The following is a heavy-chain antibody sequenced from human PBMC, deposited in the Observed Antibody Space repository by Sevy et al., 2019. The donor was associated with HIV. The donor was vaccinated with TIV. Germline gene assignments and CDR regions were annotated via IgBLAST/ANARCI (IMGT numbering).Heavy chain of an antibody. CDR1: GGTFSSYA. Sequence: ASVKVSCKASGGTFSSYAISWVRQAPGQGLEWMGGIIPIFGTANYAQKFQGRVTITADESTSTAYMELSSLRSEDTAVYYCARTREYSSGDDYWGQGTLVTVSS. V-gene: IGHV1-69*13. CDR2: IIPIFGTA. D-gene: IGHD6-19*01. J-gene: IGHJ4*02. CDR3: ARTREYSSGDDY.